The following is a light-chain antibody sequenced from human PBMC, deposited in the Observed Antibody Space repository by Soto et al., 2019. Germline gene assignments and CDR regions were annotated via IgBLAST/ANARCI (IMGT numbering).Light chain of an antibody. CDR1: QSISNW. V-gene: IGKV1-5*03. J-gene: IGKJ1*01. CDR2: KAS. Sequence: DIQMTQSPSTLSASVGDRVTITCRASQSISNWLAWYQQKPGKAPKLLIYKASSLQGGVPSRFSGSGSGTEFTLTISSLQTDDFATYYCQQSNSYSWTFGQGTKVDIK. CDR3: QQSNSYSWT.